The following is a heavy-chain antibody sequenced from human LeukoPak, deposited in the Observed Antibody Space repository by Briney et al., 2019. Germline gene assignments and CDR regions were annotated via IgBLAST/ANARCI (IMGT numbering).Heavy chain of an antibody. CDR2: IKQDGSEK. Sequence: GGSLRLSCAASGFTFSSYWMSWVRQAPGKGLEWVANIKQDGSEKYYVDSVKGRFTISRDNAKNSLYLQMNSLRAEDTAVYYCARRLGDYYYYGMDVWGKGTTVTASS. V-gene: IGHV3-7*03. D-gene: IGHD4-11*01. J-gene: IGHJ6*04. CDR3: ARRLGDYYYYGMDV. CDR1: GFTFSSYW.